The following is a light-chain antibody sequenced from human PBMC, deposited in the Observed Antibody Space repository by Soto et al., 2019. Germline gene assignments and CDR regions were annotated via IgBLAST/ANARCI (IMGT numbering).Light chain of an antibody. J-gene: IGKJ2*01. Sequence: VLTQSPGTLSLSPGERATLSCRASQSVTSTYLAWYQQKPGQAPRLLIYGASSMASDIPARFSGSGSGTDFTLTISRLEREDFALYYCQQYVTSPVTFGQGTKLEIK. CDR2: GAS. CDR1: QSVTSTY. CDR3: QQYVTSPVT. V-gene: IGKV3-20*01.